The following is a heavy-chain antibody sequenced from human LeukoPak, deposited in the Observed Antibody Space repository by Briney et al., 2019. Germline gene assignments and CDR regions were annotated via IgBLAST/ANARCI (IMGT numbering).Heavy chain of an antibody. J-gene: IGHJ4*02. CDR3: AKAGVHYDFWSGYPDY. CDR1: GFSFNNYA. CDR2: ISGSGGST. Sequence: GGSLRLSCAASGFSFNNYAMTWVRQAPGKGLEWVSAISGSGGSTYYADSVKGRFTISRDNSKNTLYLQMNSLRAEDTAVYYCAKAGVHYDFWSGYPDYWGQGTLVTVSS. V-gene: IGHV3-23*01. D-gene: IGHD3-3*01.